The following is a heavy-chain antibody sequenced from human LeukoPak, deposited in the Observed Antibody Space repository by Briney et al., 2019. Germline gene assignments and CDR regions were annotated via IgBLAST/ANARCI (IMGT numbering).Heavy chain of an antibody. CDR1: AGSISSYC. J-gene: IGHJ4*02. Sequence: SETLSLTCTVSAGSISSYCWSWIRQPPGKGLEWIGYIYTSGSTNYNPSLRSRVTISVDTSKNQFTLKLSAVTAADTAVYYCARRFYYYDSSGYPAVYFDYWGQGTLVSVSS. CDR2: IYTSGST. CDR3: ARRFYYYDSSGYPAVYFDY. D-gene: IGHD3-22*01. V-gene: IGHV4-4*09.